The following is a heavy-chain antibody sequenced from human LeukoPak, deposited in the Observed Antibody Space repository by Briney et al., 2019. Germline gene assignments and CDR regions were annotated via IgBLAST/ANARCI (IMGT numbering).Heavy chain of an antibody. Sequence: GGSLRLSCAVSGFTFNNDWMHWVRQAPGKGLPWVSRISSDGTTTNYADSVKGRFTISRDNAKNTLYLQMDSLRAEDTAVYYCAGTWSFDYWGQGTLVTVSS. CDR3: AGTWSFDY. V-gene: IGHV3-74*01. CDR1: GFTFNNDW. CDR2: ISSDGTTT. J-gene: IGHJ4*02. D-gene: IGHD2-15*01.